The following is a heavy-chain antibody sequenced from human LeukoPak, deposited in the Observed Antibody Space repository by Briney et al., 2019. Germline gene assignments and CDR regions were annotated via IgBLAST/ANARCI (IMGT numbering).Heavy chain of an antibody. CDR1: GFTFSSNW. CDR2: IKQDGSEK. J-gene: IGHJ4*02. D-gene: IGHD1-26*01. CDR3: ARSYRRWDQRFDY. Sequence: PGGSLRLSCAASGFTFSSNWMSWVRQARGKGLEWVANIKQDGSEKYYVDSVKGRFTISRDNAKNSLYPQMNSLRAEGTAVYYCARSYRRWDQRFDYWGQGTLVTVSS. V-gene: IGHV3-7*01.